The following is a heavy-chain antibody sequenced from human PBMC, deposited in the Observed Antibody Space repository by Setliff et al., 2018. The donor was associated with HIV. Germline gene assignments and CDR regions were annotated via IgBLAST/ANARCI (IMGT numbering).Heavy chain of an antibody. CDR1: GFTLGRHW. Sequence: GGSLRLSCAASGFTLGRHWMHWVRQAPGKGLVWVSRIKSDGSITNYADSVKGRFTISRDDSKDTVFLQLDTLRREDTAVYYCASARIPAGGTSTSLDFWGQGALVTVSS. J-gene: IGHJ4*02. D-gene: IGHD6-13*01. CDR2: IKSDGSIT. V-gene: IGHV3-74*01. CDR3: ASARIPAGGTSTSLDF.